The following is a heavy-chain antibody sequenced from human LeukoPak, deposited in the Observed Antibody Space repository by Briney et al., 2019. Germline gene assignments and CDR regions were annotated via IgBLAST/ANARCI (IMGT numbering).Heavy chain of an antibody. CDR1: GGSISSYY. J-gene: IGHJ4*02. CDR2: IYSSGST. CDR3: ARDATWYYFDY. D-gene: IGHD2-15*01. V-gene: IGHV4-4*07. Sequence: SYTLSLSCSISGGSISSYYWSWIRRPARKGLKWIGRIYSSGSTNYNPSCKSRVTMSVDTSKNQFSLKLSSVTAADTAVYYCARDATWYYFDYWGQGTLVSVSS.